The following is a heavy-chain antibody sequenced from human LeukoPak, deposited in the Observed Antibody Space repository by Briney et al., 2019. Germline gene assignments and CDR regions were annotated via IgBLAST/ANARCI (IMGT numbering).Heavy chain of an antibody. D-gene: IGHD2-15*01. CDR3: ARQIGYCSSGTCYFDF. V-gene: IGHV3-23*01. CDR1: GFTFSSYA. CDR2: ISSSGSDT. J-gene: IGHJ4*02. Sequence: PGGSLRLSCAASGFTFSSYAMSWVRQAPGKGLEWVSAISSSGSDTYHADSVKGRFTISRDKSKNTLYLQMKSLRAEDTAVYYCARQIGYCSSGTCYFDFWGQGSLVTVSS.